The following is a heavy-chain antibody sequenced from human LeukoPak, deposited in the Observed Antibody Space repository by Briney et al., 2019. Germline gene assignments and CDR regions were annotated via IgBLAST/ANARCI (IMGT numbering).Heavy chain of an antibody. CDR3: AREGGYYDSSGYYLGVAFDI. CDR2: IYSGGST. V-gene: IGHV3-53*01. D-gene: IGHD3-22*01. Sequence: GGSLRLSCAASGFTVSSNYMRLVRQAPGKGLEWVSVIYSGGSTYYADSVKGRFTISRDNYKNTLYLQMNSLRAEDTAVYYCAREGGYYDSSGYYLGVAFDIWGQGTMVTVSS. J-gene: IGHJ3*02. CDR1: GFTVSSNY.